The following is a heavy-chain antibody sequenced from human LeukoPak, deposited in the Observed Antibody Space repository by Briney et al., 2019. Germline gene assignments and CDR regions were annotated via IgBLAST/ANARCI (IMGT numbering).Heavy chain of an antibody. Sequence: GGSLRLSCAASGFTFSSSSMSWVREAPGKGLEWVSGISGSGGSTYYADSVKGRFTISRDNSKNTLYLQMNSLRAEDTAVYYCAKENYDSSGFYYYYYYGMDVWGQGTTVTVSS. CDR2: ISGSGGST. CDR1: GFTFSSSS. D-gene: IGHD3-22*01. CDR3: AKENYDSSGFYYYYYYGMDV. J-gene: IGHJ6*02. V-gene: IGHV3-23*01.